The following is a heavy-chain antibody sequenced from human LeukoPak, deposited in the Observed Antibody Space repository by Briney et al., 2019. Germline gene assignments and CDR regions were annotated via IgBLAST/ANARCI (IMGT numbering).Heavy chain of an antibody. V-gene: IGHV3-23*01. CDR2: ISGSGGST. CDR3: AKAGGHYYDSSGYRDY. CDR1: GFTFSSYA. J-gene: IGHJ4*02. Sequence: GGSLRLSCAASGFTFSSYAMSWVRQAPGKGLEWVSAISGSGGSTYHADSVKGRFTISRDNSKNTLYLQMNSLRAEDTAVYYCAKAGGHYYDSSGYRDYWGQGTLVTVSS. D-gene: IGHD3-22*01.